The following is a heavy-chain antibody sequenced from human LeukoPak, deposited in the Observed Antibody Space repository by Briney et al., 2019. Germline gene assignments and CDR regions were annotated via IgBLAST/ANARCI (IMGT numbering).Heavy chain of an antibody. CDR3: AKDRVWGSGSQDAFDI. CDR1: GGSISSYY. Sequence: SETLSLTCTVSGGSISSYYWSWIRQPPGKGLEWIGYIYYSGSTNYNPSLKSRVTISVDTSKNQFSLRLSSVTAADTAVYYCAKDRVWGSGSQDAFDIWGQGTMVTVSS. J-gene: IGHJ3*02. D-gene: IGHD3-10*01. V-gene: IGHV4-59*01. CDR2: IYYSGST.